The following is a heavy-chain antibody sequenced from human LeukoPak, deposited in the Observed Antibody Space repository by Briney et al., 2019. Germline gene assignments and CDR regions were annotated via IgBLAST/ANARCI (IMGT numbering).Heavy chain of an antibody. CDR2: ISSSSSYI. Sequence: GGSLRLSCTASGFTFGDYAMSWFRQAPGKGLEWVSSISSSSSYIYYADSVKGRFTISRDNAKNSLYLQMNSLRAEDTAVYYCAKDRLTMIVDLDYWGQGTLVTVSS. J-gene: IGHJ4*02. V-gene: IGHV3-21*01. D-gene: IGHD3-22*01. CDR3: AKDRLTMIVDLDY. CDR1: GFTFGDYA.